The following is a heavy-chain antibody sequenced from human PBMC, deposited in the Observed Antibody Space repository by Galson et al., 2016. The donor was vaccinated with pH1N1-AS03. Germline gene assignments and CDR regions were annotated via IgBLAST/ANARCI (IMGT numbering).Heavy chain of an antibody. V-gene: IGHV3-30*02. CDR1: GFTFSSFG. Sequence: SLRLSCAASGFTFSSFGMHWVRQAPGKGLEWVAFVRFDGINQFYADSVKGRFTISREIPQNSLYLQMDSLRADDTAVYYCAVWGYISGTHGLDVWGKGPTVTVSS. J-gene: IGHJ6*04. D-gene: IGHD5-12*01. CDR2: VRFDGINQ. CDR3: AVWGYISGTHGLDV.